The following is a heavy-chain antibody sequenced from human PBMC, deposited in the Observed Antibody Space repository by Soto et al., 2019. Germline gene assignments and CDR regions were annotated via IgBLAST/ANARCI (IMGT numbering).Heavy chain of an antibody. CDR2: INPSDDAT. CDR3: ARDLTREGDYYDRSGYYLGY. J-gene: IGHJ4*01. V-gene: IGHV1-46*01. Sequence: ASVKVSCKASGYTFTRYYMHWVRQAPGQGLEWMGIINPSDDATSYAEKFQGRLTMTKDTSTSTVYMEMSSLRSEDTAVYYCARDLTREGDYYDRSGYYLGYWGHGTLVTFSS. CDR1: GYTFTRYY. D-gene: IGHD3-22*01.